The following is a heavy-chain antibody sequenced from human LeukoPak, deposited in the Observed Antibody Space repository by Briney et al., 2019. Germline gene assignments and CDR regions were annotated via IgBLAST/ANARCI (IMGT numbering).Heavy chain of an antibody. Sequence: ASVKVSCKASGSTFTSYYMHWVRQAPGQGLGWMGMINPSGGSTSYAQKFQGSVTMTRDTSKSTVYMELSSLRSEDTAVYYCAREGGGYCTNGLCYYFDYWGQGTLVTVSS. D-gene: IGHD2-8*01. CDR3: AREGGGYCTNGLCYYFDY. V-gene: IGHV1-46*01. CDR1: GSTFTSYY. CDR2: INPSGGST. J-gene: IGHJ4*02.